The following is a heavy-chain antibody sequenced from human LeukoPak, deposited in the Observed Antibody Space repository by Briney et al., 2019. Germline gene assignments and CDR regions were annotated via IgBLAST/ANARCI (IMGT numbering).Heavy chain of an antibody. CDR1: GFTFSDYY. CDR2: ISSSGSTI. Sequence: KSGGSLRLSCAASGFTFSDYYMSWIRQAPGKGLEWVSYISSSGSTIYYADSVKGRFTISRDNAKNSLYLQMNSLRAEDTAVYYCAREFQYYDFWSGYHPSNWFDPWGQGTLVTVSS. J-gene: IGHJ5*02. CDR3: AREFQYYDFWSGYHPSNWFDP. D-gene: IGHD3-3*01. V-gene: IGHV3-11*01.